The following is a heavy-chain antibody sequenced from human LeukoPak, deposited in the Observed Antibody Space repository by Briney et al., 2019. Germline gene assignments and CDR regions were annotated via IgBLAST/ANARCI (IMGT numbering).Heavy chain of an antibody. V-gene: IGHV3-23*01. CDR3: AKVLPISMIVVVSQGGVFGAFDI. CDR1: GFTFSSYG. Sequence: HPGGSLRLSCAASGFTFSSYGMTWVRQAPGKGLEWVSGISGSGGSTYYADSVKGRFTISRDNSKNTLYLQMNSLRAEDTAVYYCAKVLPISMIVVVSQGGVFGAFDIWGQGTMVTVSS. CDR2: ISGSGGST. J-gene: IGHJ3*02. D-gene: IGHD3-22*01.